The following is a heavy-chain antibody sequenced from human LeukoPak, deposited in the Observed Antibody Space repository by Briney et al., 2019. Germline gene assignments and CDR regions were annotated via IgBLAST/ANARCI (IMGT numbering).Heavy chain of an antibody. CDR1: GWAFSGYY. Sequence: SETLSLTCAVYGWAFSGYYWSWIRQPPGKGLEWIGEINHSGSTNYNPSLKSRVTISVDTSKNQFSLKLSSVTAADTAVYYCARGRAFWYYFDYWGQGTLVTVSS. V-gene: IGHV4-34*01. D-gene: IGHD2-8*02. CDR2: INHSGST. J-gene: IGHJ4*02. CDR3: ARGRAFWYYFDY.